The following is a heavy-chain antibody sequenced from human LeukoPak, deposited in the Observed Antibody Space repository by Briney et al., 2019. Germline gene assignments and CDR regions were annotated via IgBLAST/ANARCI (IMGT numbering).Heavy chain of an antibody. CDR1: GGSISSSSLY. CDR3: ASYRTSFDN. Sequence: NPSETLSLTCTVSGGSISSSSLYWGWIRQPPGRGLEWIGRIHYIGSTSYNPSLKSRVTISVDTSKNQFSLKLSSVTAADTAVYFCASYRTSFDNWGQGTLVTVSS. J-gene: IGHJ4*02. D-gene: IGHD2-2*01. CDR2: IHYIGST. V-gene: IGHV4-39*01.